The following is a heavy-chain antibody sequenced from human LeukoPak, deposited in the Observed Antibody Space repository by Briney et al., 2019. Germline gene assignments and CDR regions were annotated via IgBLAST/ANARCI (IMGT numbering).Heavy chain of an antibody. CDR2: INHSGST. V-gene: IGHV4-34*01. CDR3: ARAPSGPSDY. Sequence: LRLSCAASGFTFSDYYMSWIRQPPGKGLEWIGEINHSGSTNYNPSLKSRVTISVDTSKNQFSLKLSSVTAADTAVYYCARAPSGPSDYWGQGALVTVSS. J-gene: IGHJ4*02. D-gene: IGHD6-19*01. CDR1: GFTFSDYY.